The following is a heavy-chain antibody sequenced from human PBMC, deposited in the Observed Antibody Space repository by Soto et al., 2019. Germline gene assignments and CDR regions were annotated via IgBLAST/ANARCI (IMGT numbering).Heavy chain of an antibody. Sequence: EVQLVESGGGLVQPGGSLRLSCAASGFTFSTYWMTWVRQPPGKGLEWVANMDQDGSETYYVDSVRGRFTVSRDNAKNSLYLQINSLRVEDTAVYYCVCGGTFFIYWGKGTRVPVPP. CDR3: VCGGTFFIY. J-gene: IGHJ4*02. CDR1: GFTFSTYW. V-gene: IGHV3-7*01. CDR2: MDQDGSET. D-gene: IGHD3-16*01.